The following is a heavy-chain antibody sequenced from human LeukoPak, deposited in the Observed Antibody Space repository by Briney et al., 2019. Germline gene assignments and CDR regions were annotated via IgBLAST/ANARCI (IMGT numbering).Heavy chain of an antibody. J-gene: IGHJ3*02. V-gene: IGHV3-9*01. D-gene: IGHD1-26*01. CDR2: ISWNSGSI. Sequence: GGPLRLSCAASGFTFDDYAMHWVRQAPGKGLEWVSGISWNSGSIGYADSVKGRFTISRDNAKNSLYLQMNSLRAEDTALYYCAREYSGSYRTAFDIWGQGTMVTVSS. CDR1: GFTFDDYA. CDR3: AREYSGSYRTAFDI.